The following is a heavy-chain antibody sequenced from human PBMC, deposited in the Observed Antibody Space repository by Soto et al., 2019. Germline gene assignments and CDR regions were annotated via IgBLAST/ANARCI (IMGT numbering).Heavy chain of an antibody. D-gene: IGHD3-10*01. CDR2: IYSGGYT. V-gene: IGHV3-53*01. CDR1: GFTVSNNY. CDR3: AAPPGGGGY. Sequence: EVQLVESGGGLIQPGGSLRLSCAVSGFTVSNNYMSWVRQAPGKGLEGVSVIYSGGYTAYGDSVKGRFTISRDNSKNTLYLKINTPSAGAPAVYSGAAPPGGGGYWGQGTLVTVSS. J-gene: IGHJ4*02.